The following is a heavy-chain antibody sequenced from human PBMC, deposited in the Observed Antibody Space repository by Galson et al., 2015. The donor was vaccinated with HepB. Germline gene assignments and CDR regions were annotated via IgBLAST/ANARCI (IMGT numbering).Heavy chain of an antibody. V-gene: IGHV5-51*01. Sequence: QSGAEVKKPGESLKISCKGSGYSFTSYWIGWVRQMPGKGLEWMGIIYPGDSDTRYSPSFQGQVTISADKSISTAYLQWSSLKASDTAMYYCARRRAYSCSWYYWFDPWGQGTLVTVSS. CDR3: ARRRAYSCSWYYWFDP. D-gene: IGHD6-13*01. J-gene: IGHJ5*02. CDR1: GYSFTSYW. CDR2: IYPGDSDT.